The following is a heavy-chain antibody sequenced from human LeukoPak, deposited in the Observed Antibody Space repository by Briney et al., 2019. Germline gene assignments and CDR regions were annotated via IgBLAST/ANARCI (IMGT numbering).Heavy chain of an antibody. J-gene: IGHJ4*02. CDR1: GFTFSSCW. CDR2: MRSDGSNK. D-gene: IGHD3-10*01. V-gene: IGHV3-30*02. Sequence: GGSLRLSCAASGFTFSSCWMHWVRQAPGKGLEWVAFMRSDGSNKYYADSVKGRFTISRDNSKNTLYLQMNSLRAEDTAVYYCAKGRSVRFGDSGSYYFDYWGQGTLVTVSS. CDR3: AKGRSVRFGDSGSYYFDY.